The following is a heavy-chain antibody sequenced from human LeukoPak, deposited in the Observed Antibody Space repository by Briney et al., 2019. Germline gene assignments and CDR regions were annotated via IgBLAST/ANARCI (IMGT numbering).Heavy chain of an antibody. D-gene: IGHD5-18*01. Sequence: GGSLRLSCAVSGFTFSSYGMHWVRQAPGKALEWVAVISYDGSNQYYADSVKGRFTISRDNSKNTLYLQMNSLRAEDTAVYYCAKDRMGGYSYGYSYYFDYWGQGTLVTVSS. CDR3: AKDRMGGYSYGYSYYFDY. CDR1: GFTFSSYG. V-gene: IGHV3-30*18. J-gene: IGHJ4*02. CDR2: ISYDGSNQ.